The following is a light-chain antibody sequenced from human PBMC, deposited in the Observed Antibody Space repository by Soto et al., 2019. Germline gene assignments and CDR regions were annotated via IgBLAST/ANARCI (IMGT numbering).Light chain of an antibody. CDR1: QNINNW. J-gene: IGKJ1*01. V-gene: IGKV1-5*03. Sequence: DIQMTQSPSTLSASVGDRVTITCRASQNINNWLAWYQQKPGKAPKLLIYSASSLENGVPSRFSGRGSGTDFIFTSTSLPPDDVVNYYRQQYSCDWTFGQGTKVEI. CDR3: QQYSCDWT. CDR2: SAS.